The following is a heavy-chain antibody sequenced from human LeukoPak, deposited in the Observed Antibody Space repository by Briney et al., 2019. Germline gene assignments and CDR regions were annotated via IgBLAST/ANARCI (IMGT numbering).Heavy chain of an antibody. CDR1: GFTFRSYA. D-gene: IGHD6-19*01. CDR3: AKDTPLTAYSSGWSVNCCDY. CDR2: ITGSGATT. J-gene: IGHJ4*02. Sequence: GGSLRLSCAASGFTFRSYAMSWVRQAPGKGLEWVSTITGSGATTYYTDSVKGRFTVSRDNSENTVYLQMNSLRAEDTAVYYCAKDTPLTAYSSGWSVNCCDYWGQGTLVPVSS. V-gene: IGHV3-23*01.